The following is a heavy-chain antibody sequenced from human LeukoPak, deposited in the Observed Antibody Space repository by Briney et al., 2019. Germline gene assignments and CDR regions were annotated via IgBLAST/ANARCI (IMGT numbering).Heavy chain of an antibody. J-gene: IGHJ5*02. D-gene: IGHD3-10*01. CDR2: ISAYNGNT. CDR3: ARDRGQILWFGELYP. CDR1: PYTFTSYG. V-gene: IGHV1-18*01. Sequence: SLKVSCKTSPYTFTSYGISWVRQAPGQGLEWMGWISAYNGNTNYTQKLQGRVTMTTDTSTSTAYMELGSLRSDDTAVYYCARDRGQILWFGELYPWGQGTLLTVSS.